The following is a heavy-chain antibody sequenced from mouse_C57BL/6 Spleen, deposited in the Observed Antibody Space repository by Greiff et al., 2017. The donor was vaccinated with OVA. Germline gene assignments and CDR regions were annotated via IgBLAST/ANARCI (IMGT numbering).Heavy chain of an antibody. CDR3: AREAVNDGPLDY. CDR2: INPNNGGT. D-gene: IGHD2-12*01. J-gene: IGHJ4*01. Sequence: EVQLQQSGPELVKPGASVKMSCKASGFTFTDYNMHWVKQSHGKSLEWIGYINPNNGGTSYNQKFKGKATLTVNKSSSTAYMELRSLTSEDSAVYYCAREAVNDGPLDYWGQGTSVTVSS. V-gene: IGHV1-22*01. CDR1: GFTFTDYN.